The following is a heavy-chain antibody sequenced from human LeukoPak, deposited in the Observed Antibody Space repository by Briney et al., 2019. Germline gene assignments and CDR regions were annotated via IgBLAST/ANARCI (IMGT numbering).Heavy chain of an antibody. J-gene: IGHJ4*02. CDR1: GFCITHYY. V-gene: IGHV3-53*01. D-gene: IGHD5-12*01. CDR3: APIGGYDTLSVKTAFDY. Sequence: RGCLRLSCAPSGFCITHYYMTWVRQTPGEGRDWVSVIYTGVSTNYGNSMKGRSTLPGNNSKNTPYLQRKSLRVEATAGYYVAPIGGYDTLSVKTAFDYGGQGTLVTVSS. CDR2: IYTGVST.